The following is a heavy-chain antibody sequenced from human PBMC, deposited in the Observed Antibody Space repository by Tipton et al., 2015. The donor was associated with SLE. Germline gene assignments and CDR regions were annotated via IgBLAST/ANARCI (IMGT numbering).Heavy chain of an antibody. CDR1: GGSISSSPYY. CDR2: ISYSGST. CDR3: TGVMTGSRSDF. Sequence: TLSLTCTVSGGSISSSPYYWGWVRQTPGKGLEWLGSISYSGSTYFNPSLKSRVTLSRDTSKNQFSLNLNSVTAADTAFYYCTGVMTGSRSDFWGRGTLVTVSP. J-gene: IGHJ4*02. V-gene: IGHV4-39*07. D-gene: IGHD1-26*01.